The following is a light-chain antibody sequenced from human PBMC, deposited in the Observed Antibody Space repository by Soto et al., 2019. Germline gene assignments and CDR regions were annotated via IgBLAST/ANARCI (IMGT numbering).Light chain of an antibody. CDR1: QSLLHSNGYNY. CDR2: LGS. Sequence: DIVMTQSPLSLPVTPGEPASISCRSSQSLLHSNGYNYLDWYLQKPGQSPQLLIYLGSNRASGVPDRFSCSGSGTDFTLKISRVEAEDVGVYYCMQALQTQVTFGPGTKVDIK. V-gene: IGKV2-28*01. CDR3: MQALQTQVT. J-gene: IGKJ3*01.